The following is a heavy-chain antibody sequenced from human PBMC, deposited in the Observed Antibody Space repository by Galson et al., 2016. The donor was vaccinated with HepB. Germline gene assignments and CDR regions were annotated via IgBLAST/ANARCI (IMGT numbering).Heavy chain of an antibody. CDR2: ISGNADST. D-gene: IGHD2/OR15-2a*01. CDR3: VKVDGNIVRYLES. Sequence: SLRLSCAASGFTFSDYAMRWVRQTPGKGLEWVAGISGNADSTKYGDSVRGRFTISRDNSGNTLFLHMDSLRAEDTAIYYCVKVDGNIVRYLESWSQGTTVTVSS. V-gene: IGHV3-23*01. CDR1: GFTFSDYA. J-gene: IGHJ6*02.